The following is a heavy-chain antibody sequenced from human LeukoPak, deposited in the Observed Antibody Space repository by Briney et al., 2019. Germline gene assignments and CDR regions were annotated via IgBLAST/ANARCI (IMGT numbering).Heavy chain of an antibody. D-gene: IGHD3-10*01. CDR1: GFTFSSYG. Sequence: GRSLRLSCAASGFTFSSYGMHWVRQAPGKGLEWVAVISYDGSNKYYADSVKGRFTISRDNSKNTLYLQMNSLRAEDTAVYYCAKDSGSGSYYLDYWGQGTLVAVSS. V-gene: IGHV3-30*18. CDR2: ISYDGSNK. J-gene: IGHJ4*02. CDR3: AKDSGSGSYYLDY.